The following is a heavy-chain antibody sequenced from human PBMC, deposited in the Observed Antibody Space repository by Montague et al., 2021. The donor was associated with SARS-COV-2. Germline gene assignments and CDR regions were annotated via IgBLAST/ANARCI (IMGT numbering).Heavy chain of an antibody. CDR2: TYHRSRWSN. Sequence: CAISRDSVSSNSATWHWIRQSPSRGLEWLGRTYHRSRWSNDYAVSVRSRIIINPDTSTNQFSLQLSSVTPEDTAVYFCARERWAVGVSFDYWGQGTLVTVSS. V-gene: IGHV6-1*01. CDR3: ARERWAVGVSFDY. D-gene: IGHD1-26*01. J-gene: IGHJ4*02. CDR1: RDSVSSNSAT.